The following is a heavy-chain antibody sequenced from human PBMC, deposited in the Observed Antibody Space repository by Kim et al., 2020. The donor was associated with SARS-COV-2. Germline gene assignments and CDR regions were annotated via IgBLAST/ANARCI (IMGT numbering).Heavy chain of an antibody. CDR3: ARGDSQDDY. D-gene: IGHD2-15*01. V-gene: IGHV1-18*01. Sequence: ASVKVSCKASGYTFSSYGISWVRKAPGQGLQWMGWISTYNGDTNYSQNLQGRVTMTTDTSTATAYMELRSLRSDDTAVYYCARGDSQDDYWCHGTLVTV. CDR1: GYTFSSYG. J-gene: IGHJ4*01. CDR2: ISTYNGDT.